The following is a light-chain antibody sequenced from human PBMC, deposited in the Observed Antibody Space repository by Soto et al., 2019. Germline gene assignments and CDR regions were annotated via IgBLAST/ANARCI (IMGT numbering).Light chain of an antibody. CDR1: QSVSSSY. J-gene: IGKJ4*01. Sequence: EIVLTQSPGTLSLSPGERATLSCRASQSVSSSYLAWYQQKPGQAPRLLSYGASSRATGIPDRFSGSGSGTDFTLTISRLEPEDFSVYYCQQYGSSPPLTFGGGTQVESK. V-gene: IGKV3-20*01. CDR3: QQYGSSPPLT. CDR2: GAS.